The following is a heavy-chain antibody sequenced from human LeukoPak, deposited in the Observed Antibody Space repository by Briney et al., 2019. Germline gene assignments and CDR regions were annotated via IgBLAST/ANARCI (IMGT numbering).Heavy chain of an antibody. CDR3: AREFRYCSGGSCYREALPDY. Sequence: SVKVSCKASGGTFSSYAISWVRQAPGQGLEWMGGIIPIFGTANYAQKFQGRVTITADESTSTAYMELSSLRSEDTAVYYCAREFRYCSGGSCYREALPDYWGQGTLVTVSS. CDR2: IIPIFGTA. D-gene: IGHD2-15*01. J-gene: IGHJ4*02. CDR1: GGTFSSYA. V-gene: IGHV1-69*01.